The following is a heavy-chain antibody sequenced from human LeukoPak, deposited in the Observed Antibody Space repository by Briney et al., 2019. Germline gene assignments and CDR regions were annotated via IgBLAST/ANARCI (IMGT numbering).Heavy chain of an antibody. Sequence: GASVTVSCKASGYTFTSYYMHWVRQAPAQGPEWMGIINPSGGSASYAQKFQVRVTMTRDTSTSTVYMELSRLRFEDTGVYYCAREFMGITFDYWGQGTLVTVSS. V-gene: IGHV1-46*01. D-gene: IGHD1-14*01. J-gene: IGHJ4*02. CDR1: GYTFTSYY. CDR2: INPSGGSA. CDR3: AREFMGITFDY.